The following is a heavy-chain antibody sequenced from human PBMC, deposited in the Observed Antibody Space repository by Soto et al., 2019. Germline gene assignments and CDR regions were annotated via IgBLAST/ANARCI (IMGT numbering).Heavy chain of an antibody. J-gene: IGHJ6*02. D-gene: IGHD3-10*01. CDR1: GFTFDDYA. V-gene: IGHV3-9*01. Sequence: EVQLVESGGGLVQPGRSLRLSCAASGFTFDDYAMHWVRQAPGKGLEWVSGISWNSGSIGYADSVKGRFTISRDNAKNSLYLQMNSLRAEHTALYSCAKGAVTMVRGVIRYYGMDVWGQGNTVMVSS. CDR3: AKGAVTMVRGVIRYYGMDV. CDR2: ISWNSGSI.